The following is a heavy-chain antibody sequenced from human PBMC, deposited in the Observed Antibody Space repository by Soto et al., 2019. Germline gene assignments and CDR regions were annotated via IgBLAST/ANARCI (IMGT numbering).Heavy chain of an antibody. V-gene: IGHV3-23*01. Sequence: HGGSLRLCCAASGLTFSSYAMSWVRQAPGKGLEWVSGISDSGGSTYYADSVKGRFTISRDNPKNTLYLQMNSLRGEDTAVYYCAKMRGYSSSWLDYWGQGTLVTVSS. D-gene: IGHD6-13*01. J-gene: IGHJ4*02. CDR1: GLTFSSYA. CDR2: ISDSGGST. CDR3: AKMRGYSSSWLDY.